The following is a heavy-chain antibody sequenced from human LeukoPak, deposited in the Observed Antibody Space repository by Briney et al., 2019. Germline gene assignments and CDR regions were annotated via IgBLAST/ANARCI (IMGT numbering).Heavy chain of an antibody. CDR3: ARGQGDEKDYSNYWDRNFDY. CDR2: IIPIFGTA. D-gene: IGHD4-11*01. V-gene: IGHV1-69*13. CDR1: GGTFSSYA. J-gene: IGHJ4*02. Sequence: VASVKVSCKASGGTFSSYAISWVRQAPGQGLEWMGGIIPIFGTANYAQKFQGRVTITADESTSTAYMELSSLRSEDTAVYYCARGQGDEKDYSNYWDRNFDYWGQGTLVTVSS.